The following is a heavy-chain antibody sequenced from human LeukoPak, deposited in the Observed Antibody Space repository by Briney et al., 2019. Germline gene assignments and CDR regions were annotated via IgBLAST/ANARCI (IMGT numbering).Heavy chain of an antibody. CDR2: ISAYNGNT. J-gene: IGHJ6*04. CDR3: ARDGKLRYFDWSQSHYYYGMDA. Sequence: ASVKVSCKASGYTFTSYYMHWVRQAPGQGLEWMGWISAYNGNTNYAQKLQGRVTMTTDTSTSTAYMELRSLRSDDTAVYYCARDGKLRYFDWSQSHYYYGMDAWGKGTTVTVSS. D-gene: IGHD3-9*01. V-gene: IGHV1-18*04. CDR1: GYTFTSYY.